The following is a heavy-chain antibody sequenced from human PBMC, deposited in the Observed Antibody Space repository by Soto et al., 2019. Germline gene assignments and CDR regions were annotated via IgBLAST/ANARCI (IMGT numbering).Heavy chain of an antibody. V-gene: IGHV4-39*01. D-gene: IGHD3-3*01. CDR3: ARQLTIFSGLRWFDP. CDR1: GGSISSSSYY. CDR2: IYYSGST. J-gene: IGHJ5*02. Sequence: PSETLSLTCTVSGGSISSSSYYWGWIRQPPGKGLEWIGSIYYSGSTYYNPSLKSRVTISVDTSKNQFSLKLSSVTAADTAVYYCARQLTIFSGLRWFDPWGQGTLVTVSS.